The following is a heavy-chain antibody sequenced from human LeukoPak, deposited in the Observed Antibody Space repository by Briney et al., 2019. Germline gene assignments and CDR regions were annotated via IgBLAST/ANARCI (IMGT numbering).Heavy chain of an antibody. Sequence: ASVKVSCKTSGYPFSDYYIHWIRQASGQGLESMGWIDPKNGDTKYAQRSQGRLTISMDTSIDTVYMELSSLRYDDTPVYYCARLSALWGQGTLVTVSS. V-gene: IGHV1-2*02. CDR3: ARLSAL. CDR1: GYPFSDYY. J-gene: IGHJ4*02. CDR2: IDPKNGDT.